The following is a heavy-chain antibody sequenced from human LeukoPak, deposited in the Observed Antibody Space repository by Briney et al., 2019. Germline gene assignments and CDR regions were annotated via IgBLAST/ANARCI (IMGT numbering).Heavy chain of an antibody. D-gene: IGHD1/OR15-1a*01. CDR1: GFTFRNSA. CDR2: ISGSGGST. V-gene: IGHV3-23*01. CDR3: AKKQGLQRPFDY. Sequence: GGSLRLSCAASGFTFRNSAMSWVRQAPEKGLEWVSTISGSGGSTYFADSVKGRFTISRDNSNYTLHMQMNSLRAEDTAVYYCAKKQGLQRPFDYWGQGTLVTVSS. J-gene: IGHJ4*02.